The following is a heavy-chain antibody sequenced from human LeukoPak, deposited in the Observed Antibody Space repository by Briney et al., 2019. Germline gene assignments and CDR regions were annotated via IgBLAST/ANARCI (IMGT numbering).Heavy chain of an antibody. Sequence: SGTLSLTCTVSGDSISSFYWSWIRQPPGTGLEWIGYIHYSGNTNYNPSLKSRVSISVDTSNNQFSLKLSSVTAADTVVYYCARPGWVGATGAFHIWGQGTLVTVSS. CDR1: GDSISSFY. CDR2: IHYSGNT. CDR3: ARPGWVGATGAFHI. D-gene: IGHD1-26*01. V-gene: IGHV4-59*01. J-gene: IGHJ3*02.